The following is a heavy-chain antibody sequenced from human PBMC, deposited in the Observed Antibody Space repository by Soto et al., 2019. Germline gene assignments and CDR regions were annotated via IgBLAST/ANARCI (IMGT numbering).Heavy chain of an antibody. J-gene: IGHJ6*02. CDR3: ATTVATPSTLYYYAMDV. CDR2: IGSTSSTI. V-gene: IGHV3-48*02. Sequence: EVQLVESVGGLVQPGGSLRPSCAASGFTFDSYSMNWVRQAPGKGLEWLSYIGSTSSTIYYADSVKGRFTISRDNAKNSLYLQMNSLRDEDTAVYYCATTVATPSTLYYYAMDVWGQGTTVTVSS. CDR1: GFTFDSYS. D-gene: IGHD5-12*01.